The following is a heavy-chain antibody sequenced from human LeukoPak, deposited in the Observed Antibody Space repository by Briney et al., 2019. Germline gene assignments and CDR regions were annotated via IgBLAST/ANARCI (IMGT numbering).Heavy chain of an antibody. CDR2: IYYIGST. D-gene: IGHD1-7*01. V-gene: IGHV4-59*01. Sequence: SETLSLTCTVSGGSISSYYWSWIRQPPGKGLEWIGYIYYIGSTKYNSSLKSLVTISVDTSKNQFSLRLSSVTAADTAVYYCARLYSWNYNWFDPWGQGTLVTVSS. CDR1: GGSISSYY. CDR3: ARLYSWNYNWFDP. J-gene: IGHJ5*02.